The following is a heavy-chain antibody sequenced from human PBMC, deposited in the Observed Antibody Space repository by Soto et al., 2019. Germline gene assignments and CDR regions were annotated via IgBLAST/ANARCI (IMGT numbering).Heavy chain of an antibody. CDR1: GGSISSYY. CDR2: MYNTGST. Sequence: SETLSLTCTVSGGSISSYYWSWIRQPPGKELEWIGYMYNTGSTIHNPSLKSRVTISVDTSKNQFSLKLNSVTAADTAVYYCARDLWGYCGADCYPLDVWGQGTTVTVSS. V-gene: IGHV4-59*01. J-gene: IGHJ6*02. CDR3: ARDLWGYCGADCYPLDV. D-gene: IGHD2-21*02.